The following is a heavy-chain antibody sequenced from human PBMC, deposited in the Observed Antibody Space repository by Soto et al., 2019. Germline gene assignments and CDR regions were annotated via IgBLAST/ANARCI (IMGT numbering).Heavy chain of an antibody. V-gene: IGHV3-23*01. Sequence: GGSLRLSCAASGVTFSSYAMSWVRQALGKGLEWVSAISGSGGSTYYADSVKGRFTISRDNSKNTLYLQMNSLRAEDTAVYYCAKDSAFRRQLYYSYGTDVWNQAATVTVSS. CDR3: AKDSAFRRQLYYSYGTDV. J-gene: IGHJ6*02. CDR2: ISGSGGST. CDR1: GVTFSSYA. D-gene: IGHD3-10*01.